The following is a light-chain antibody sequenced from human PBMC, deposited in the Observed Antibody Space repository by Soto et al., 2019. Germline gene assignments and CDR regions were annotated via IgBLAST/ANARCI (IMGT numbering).Light chain of an antibody. CDR3: QQYNNWPRI. CDR1: QSVSSN. Sequence: EIVMTQSPATLSVSPGERATLSCRASQSVSSNLAWYQQKPGQAPRLLIYGASTRATGIPARFSSSVSGTEFTLTISRLQSEDCAVYYCQQYNNWPRIFGPGTKVDIK. CDR2: GAS. V-gene: IGKV3-15*01. J-gene: IGKJ3*01.